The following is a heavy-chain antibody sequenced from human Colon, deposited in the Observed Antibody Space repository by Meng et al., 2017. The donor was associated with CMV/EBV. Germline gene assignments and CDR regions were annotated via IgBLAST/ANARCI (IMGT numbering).Heavy chain of an antibody. D-gene: IGHD3-22*01. J-gene: IGHJ4*02. CDR2: ISPDGVTT. CDR1: GFRFGTFY. V-gene: IGHV3-74*01. Sequence: GVLKISCEASGFRFGTFYMHWVRQAPGKGLEWVSRISPDGVTTTYAESVKGRFTLSRDNAKNTMYLQIDDLRAEDTAVYYCARVLPTYYYDTSAYPLDYWGQGTLVTVSS. CDR3: ARVLPTYYYDTSAYPLDY.